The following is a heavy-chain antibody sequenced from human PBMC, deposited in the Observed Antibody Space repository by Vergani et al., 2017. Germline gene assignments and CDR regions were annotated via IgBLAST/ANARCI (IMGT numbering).Heavy chain of an antibody. V-gene: IGHV3-66*02. D-gene: IGHD2-2*01. Sequence: EVQLLESGGNLVQPGGSLRVSCSASGFRFTTYYMSWVRQAPGKGLEWVSVIKSDGRTSYAESVRGRFTISRDTSRNAVYLQMNILRVEDTGVYYCTRSECSGTTCYGHYFDLWGHGILVTVSS. J-gene: IGHJ4*01. CDR3: TRSECSGTTCYGHYFDL. CDR1: GFRFTTYY. CDR2: IKSDGRT.